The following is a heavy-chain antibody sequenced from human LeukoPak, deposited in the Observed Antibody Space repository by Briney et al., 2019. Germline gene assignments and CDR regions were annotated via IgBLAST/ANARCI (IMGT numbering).Heavy chain of an antibody. CDR1: GFTFSSYA. Sequence: GRSLRLSCAASGFTFSSYAMHWVRQAPGKGLEWVAVISYDGSNKYYADSEKGRFTISRDNSKNTLYLQMNSLRAEDTAVYYCARGPTRTYYFDYWGQGTLVTVSS. V-gene: IGHV3-30-3*01. CDR3: ARGPTRTYYFDY. J-gene: IGHJ4*02. CDR2: ISYDGSNK. D-gene: IGHD1-1*01.